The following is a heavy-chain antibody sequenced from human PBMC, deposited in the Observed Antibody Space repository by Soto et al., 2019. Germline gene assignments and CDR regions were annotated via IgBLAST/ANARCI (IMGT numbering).Heavy chain of an antibody. V-gene: IGHV3-30*03. Sequence: QVQLVESGGGVVQPGRSLRLSCAASGFTFSSYGMHWVRQAPGKGLEWVAVISYDGSNKYYADSVKGRFTISRDNSKNTLYLQMISLRAEDTAVYYCARAYCSSTSCYPYYYYYGMDVWGQGTTVTVSS. CDR3: ARAYCSSTSCYPYYYYYGMDV. CDR1: GFTFSSYG. CDR2: ISYDGSNK. D-gene: IGHD2-2*01. J-gene: IGHJ6*02.